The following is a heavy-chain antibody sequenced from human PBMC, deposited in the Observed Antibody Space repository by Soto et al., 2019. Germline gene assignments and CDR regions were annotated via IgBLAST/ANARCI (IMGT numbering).Heavy chain of an antibody. V-gene: IGHV3-33*01. CDR2: IWYDGSNK. CDR1: GFTFSSYG. CDR3: AREGYPRSFDY. Sequence: GGSLRLSCAASGFTFSSYGMHWVRQAPGKGLEWVAVIWYDGSNKYYADSVKGRFTISRDNSKNTLYLQMNSLRAEDTAVYYCAREGYPRSFDYWGQGTLVTVSS. J-gene: IGHJ4*02. D-gene: IGHD6-13*01.